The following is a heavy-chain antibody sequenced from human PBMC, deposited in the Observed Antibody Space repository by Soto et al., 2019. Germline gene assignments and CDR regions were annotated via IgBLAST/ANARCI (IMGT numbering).Heavy chain of an antibody. CDR2: INAGNGNT. V-gene: IGHV1-3*01. D-gene: IGHD3-22*01. CDR3: AKDYYDSSGYYPPALLFDY. Sequence: ASVKVSCKASGYTFTRYGIGWARQAPGQRLEWMGWINAGNGNTKYSQKFQGRVTITRDTSASTAYMELSSLRSEDTAVYYCAKDYYDSSGYYPPALLFDYWGQGTLVTVSS. J-gene: IGHJ4*02. CDR1: GYTFTRYG.